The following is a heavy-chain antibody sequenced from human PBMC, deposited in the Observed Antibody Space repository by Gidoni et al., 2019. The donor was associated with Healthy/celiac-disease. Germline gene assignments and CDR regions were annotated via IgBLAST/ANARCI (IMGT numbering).Heavy chain of an antibody. CDR3: ARPTMVRGVINWFDP. CDR2: IYYSGST. J-gene: IGHJ5*02. CDR1: GGPISSSSYY. Sequence: QLQLQESGPGLVKPSETLSLTCTVSGGPISSSSYYWGWIRRPPGKGLEWIGSIYYSGSTYYNPSLKSRVTISVDTSKNQFSLKLSSVTAADTAVYYCARPTMVRGVINWFDPWGQGTLVTVSS. V-gene: IGHV4-39*01. D-gene: IGHD3-10*01.